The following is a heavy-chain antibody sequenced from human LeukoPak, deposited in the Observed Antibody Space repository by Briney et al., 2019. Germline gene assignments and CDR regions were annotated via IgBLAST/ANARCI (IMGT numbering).Heavy chain of an antibody. CDR2: ISWNSGSI. J-gene: IGHJ4*01. D-gene: IGHD1-26*01. CDR1: GFTFDDYA. V-gene: IGHV3-9*01. Sequence: GRSLRLSCAASGFTFDDYAMHWVRQAPGKGLEWVSGISWNSGSIGYADSVKGRFTISRDNAKNSLYLQMNSLRAEDTAVYYCARLIVGAIDYWXXXTLVTVSS. CDR3: ARLIVGAIDY.